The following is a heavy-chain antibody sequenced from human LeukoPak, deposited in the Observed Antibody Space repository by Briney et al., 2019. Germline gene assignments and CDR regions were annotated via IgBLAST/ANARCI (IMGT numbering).Heavy chain of an antibody. D-gene: IGHD3-10*01. CDR3: ATGNYYGSGREAFDI. CDR2: FDPEDGET. Sequence: ASVKVSCKVSGYTLTELSMHWVRQAPGKGLEWMGGFDPEDGETIYAQKFQGRVTMTEDTSTDTAYMELSSLRSEDTAVYYCATGNYYGSGREAFDIWGQGTMVTVSS. V-gene: IGHV1-24*01. CDR1: GYTLTELS. J-gene: IGHJ3*02.